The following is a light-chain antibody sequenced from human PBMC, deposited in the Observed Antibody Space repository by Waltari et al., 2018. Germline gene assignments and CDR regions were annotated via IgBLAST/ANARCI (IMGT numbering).Light chain of an antibody. J-gene: IGLJ2*01. CDR1: ALQKKK. CDR2: EDS. V-gene: IGLV3-10*01. CDR3: YSTDSSGNHSGV. Sequence: SYELTQHPSVSVSHGQTPGLPCPEYALQKKKAYWYQQKSGQAPVLVIYEDSKRPSGIPERFSGSSSGTMATLTISGAQVEDEADYYCYSTDSSGNHSGVFGGGTKLTVL.